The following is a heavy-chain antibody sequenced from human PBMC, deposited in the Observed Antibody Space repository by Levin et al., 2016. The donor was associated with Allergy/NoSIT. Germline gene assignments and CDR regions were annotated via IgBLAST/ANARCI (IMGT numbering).Heavy chain of an antibody. D-gene: IGHD3-16*02. CDR3: AKEGFGGVIDRRINFDY. V-gene: IGHV3-23*01. J-gene: IGHJ4*02. CDR2: ISGSGGST. Sequence: GESLKISCAASGFTFSNYAMTWVRQAPGEGLEWVSAISGSGGSTYYADSVKGRFTISRDNSKNTLYLQMDSLRAEDTAVYYCAKEGFGGVIDRRINFDYWGQGTLVTVSS. CDR1: GFTFSNYA.